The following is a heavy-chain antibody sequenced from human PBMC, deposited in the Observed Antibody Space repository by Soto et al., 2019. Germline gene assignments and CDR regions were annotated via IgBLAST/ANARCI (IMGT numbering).Heavy chain of an antibody. Sequence: WGSRRLSCAVSGFTFISYEMNWVRQAPGKGLEWVSYIGTSGKTIYYADSVRGRFTISRDNAKNSLYLQMNSLRAEDTAVYFCARDPAIYSGKFDYGLDVWGRGTTVTVSS. J-gene: IGHJ6*02. D-gene: IGHD4-4*01. CDR3: ARDPAIYSGKFDYGLDV. CDR1: GFTFISYE. V-gene: IGHV3-48*03. CDR2: IGTSGKTI.